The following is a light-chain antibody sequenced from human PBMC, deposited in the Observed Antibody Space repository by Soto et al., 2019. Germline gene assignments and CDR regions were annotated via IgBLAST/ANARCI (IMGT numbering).Light chain of an antibody. CDR2: LGS. Sequence: DIVMTQSPLSLPVTPGEPASISCRSSQSLLHSNGYNYLDWYLQKPGQSPQLLIYLGSNRASGVPDRFSGSGAGTDFTLDISRVEADDVGVYYCMQALQTPDTFGQGTKLEIK. CDR1: QSLLHSNGYNY. CDR3: MQALQTPDT. J-gene: IGKJ2*01. V-gene: IGKV2-28*01.